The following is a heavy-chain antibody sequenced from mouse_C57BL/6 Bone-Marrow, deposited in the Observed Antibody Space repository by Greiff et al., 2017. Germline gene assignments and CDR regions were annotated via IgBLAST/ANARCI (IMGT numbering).Heavy chain of an antibody. CDR2: IDPSDSYT. J-gene: IGHJ3*01. V-gene: IGHV1-50*01. CDR3: GRQVVYSNFFAY. CDR1: GYTFTSYW. Sequence: VQLQQPGAELVKPGASVKLSCKASGYTFTSYWMQWVKQRPGQGLEWIGEIDPSDSYTNYNQKFKGKATLTVDTSSSTAYMQLSSLTSEDSAVYYCGRQVVYSNFFAYWGQGTLVTVSA. D-gene: IGHD2-5*01.